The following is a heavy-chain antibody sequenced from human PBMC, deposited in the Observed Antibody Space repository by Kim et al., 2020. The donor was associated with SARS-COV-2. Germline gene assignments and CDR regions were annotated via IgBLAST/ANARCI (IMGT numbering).Heavy chain of an antibody. J-gene: IGHJ5*02. V-gene: IGHV5-51*01. Sequence: GESLKISCKGSGYSFTSYWIGWVRQMPGKGLEWMGIIYPGDSDTRYSPSFQGQVTISADKSISTAYLQWSSLKASDTAMYYCARSRRGYQLLHHWFDPWGQGTLVTVSS. CDR3: ARSRRGYQLLHHWFDP. CDR2: IYPGDSDT. CDR1: GYSFTSYW. D-gene: IGHD2-2*01.